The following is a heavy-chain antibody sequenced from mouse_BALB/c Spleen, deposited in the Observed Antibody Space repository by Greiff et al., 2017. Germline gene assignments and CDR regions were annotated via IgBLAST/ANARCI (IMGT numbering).Heavy chain of an antibody. Sequence: EVQLQESGGGLVQPGGSMKLSCFASGFTFSNYWMNWVRQSPEKGLEWVAEIRLKSNNYATHYAESVKGRFTISRDDSKSSVYLHMNNLRAEDTGIYYCTRPATVVATPFAYWGQGTLVTVFA. D-gene: IGHD1-1*01. V-gene: IGHV6-6*02. J-gene: IGHJ3*01. CDR2: IRLKSNNYAT. CDR1: GFTFSNYW. CDR3: TRPATVVATPFAY.